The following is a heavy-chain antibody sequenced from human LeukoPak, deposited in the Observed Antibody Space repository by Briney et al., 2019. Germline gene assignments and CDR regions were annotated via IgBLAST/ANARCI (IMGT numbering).Heavy chain of an antibody. J-gene: IGHJ4*02. Sequence: SEILSLACTVSGGSISSGDYYWAWIRQPPGKGLEWIASIAYSGNTFYQPSLKSRLTISVDTSKNQFSLKLSSVTAADTAVYYCARENSDSSGWYSSDYWGQGTLVTVSS. CDR2: IAYSGNT. V-gene: IGHV4-39*07. CDR3: ARENSDSSGWYSSDY. D-gene: IGHD6-19*01. CDR1: GGSISSGDYY.